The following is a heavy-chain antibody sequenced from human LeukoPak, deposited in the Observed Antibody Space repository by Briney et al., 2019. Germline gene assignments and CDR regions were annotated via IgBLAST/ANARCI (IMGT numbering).Heavy chain of an antibody. CDR2: IKQDGSEK. V-gene: IGHV3-7*01. Sequence: GGSLRPSCAASGFTFSSYWMSWVRQAPGKGLEWVANIKQDGSEKYYVDSVKGRFTISRDNAKNSLYLQMNSLRAEDTAVYYCARDKGVSSSWYRGDYYYYYYMDVWGKGTTVTVSS. CDR3: ARDKGVSSSWYRGDYYYYYYMDV. J-gene: IGHJ6*03. D-gene: IGHD6-13*01. CDR1: GFTFSSYW.